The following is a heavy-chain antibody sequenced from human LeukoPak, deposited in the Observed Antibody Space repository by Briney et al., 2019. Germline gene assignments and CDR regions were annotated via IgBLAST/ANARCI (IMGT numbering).Heavy chain of an antibody. Sequence: ASVRVSFTASGGTFSIYTISWGRQAPGQGGEWMGRIIPMLGIANYAQKFQGRGTITADKSTSTAYMELSSLRSEDTSVYYCARALPGRITMIVVGGGAFDIWGQGTMVTVSS. CDR2: IIPMLGIA. J-gene: IGHJ3*02. V-gene: IGHV1-69*02. CDR3: ARALPGRITMIVVGGGAFDI. D-gene: IGHD3-22*01. CDR1: GGTFSIYT.